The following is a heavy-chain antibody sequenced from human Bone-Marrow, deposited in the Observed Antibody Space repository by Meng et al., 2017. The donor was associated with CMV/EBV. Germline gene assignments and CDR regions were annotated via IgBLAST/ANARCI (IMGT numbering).Heavy chain of an antibody. CDR1: GYTFTGFF. V-gene: IGHV1-2*02. Sequence: ASVKVSCKVSGYTFTGFFLHWVRQAPGQGLEWMGWINFNGADTDYAQKFQGRVTMTRDTSISTAYMELSRLRSDDTAVYYCARGRGFGELLGYWGQGTLVTVSS. CDR2: INFNGADT. CDR3: ARGRGFGELLGY. D-gene: IGHD3-10*01. J-gene: IGHJ4*02.